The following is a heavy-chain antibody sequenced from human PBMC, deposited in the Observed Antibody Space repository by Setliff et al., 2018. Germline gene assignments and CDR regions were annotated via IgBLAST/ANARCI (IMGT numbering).Heavy chain of an antibody. CDR1: GYSFTGYQ. V-gene: IGHV1-2*02. Sequence: ASVKVSCKASGYSFTGYQIYWMRLAPGQGLEWMGWINPNSGVANYARRFEGRVTMTIDTSISTVYMEVNSLRSDDTAVYFCARDSASCDSTSCYWAVNWFDPWGQGTLVTVSS. CDR2: INPNSGVA. D-gene: IGHD2-2*01. CDR3: ARDSASCDSTSCYWAVNWFDP. J-gene: IGHJ5*02.